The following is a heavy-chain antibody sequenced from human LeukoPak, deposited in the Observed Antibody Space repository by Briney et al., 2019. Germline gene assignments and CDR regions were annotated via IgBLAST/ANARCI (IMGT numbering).Heavy chain of an antibody. CDR2: FDPEDGKI. Sequence: GASVKVSCKISGYTLTEFSMHWVRQASGKGLEWMGGFDPEDGKIVYAQEFQGRLSMTEDTSTDTAYIELSSLRSEDTAVYYCARLGIAAAFSDYWGQGTLVTVSS. CDR1: GYTLTEFS. J-gene: IGHJ4*02. V-gene: IGHV1-24*01. D-gene: IGHD6-13*01. CDR3: ARLGIAAAFSDY.